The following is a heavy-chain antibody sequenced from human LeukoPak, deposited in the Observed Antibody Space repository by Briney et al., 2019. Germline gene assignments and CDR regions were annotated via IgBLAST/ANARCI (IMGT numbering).Heavy chain of an antibody. CDR3: ARGRGPYYDILTGKYYYYGMDV. Sequence: PSETLSLTCAVYGGSFSGYYWSWISQPPGKGLEWIGEINHSGSTNYNPSLKSRVTISVDTSKNQFSLKLSSVTAADTAVYYCARGRGPYYDILTGKYYYYGMDVWGQGTTVTVSS. V-gene: IGHV4-34*01. D-gene: IGHD3-9*01. CDR1: GGSFSGYY. J-gene: IGHJ6*02. CDR2: INHSGST.